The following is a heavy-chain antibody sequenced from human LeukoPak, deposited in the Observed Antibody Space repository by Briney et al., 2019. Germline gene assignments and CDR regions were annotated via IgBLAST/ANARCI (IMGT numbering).Heavy chain of an antibody. Sequence: GGSLRLSCAASGFTFSSYWLHWVRQAPGKGLVWVARIKSDESRTDYADSVKGRFTISRDDAKHTLYLQMNSLRAEDTAVYYCTTIRPDYWGQGALVTVSS. V-gene: IGHV3-74*01. J-gene: IGHJ4*02. CDR1: GFTFSSYW. CDR2: IKSDESRT. CDR3: TTIRPDY. D-gene: IGHD5-12*01.